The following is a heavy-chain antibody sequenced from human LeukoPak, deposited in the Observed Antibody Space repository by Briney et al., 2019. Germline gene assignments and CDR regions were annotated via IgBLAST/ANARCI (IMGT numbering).Heavy chain of an antibody. Sequence: ASVKVSCKVSGYTLTELSMHWVRQAPGKGLEWMGGFDPEDGETTYAQRFRDRLTMTEDTSADTAYMELSSLRSEDTAIYFCTINLRDYWGQGTLVTVSS. CDR3: TINLRDY. CDR2: FDPEDGET. V-gene: IGHV1-24*01. CDR1: GYTLTELS. J-gene: IGHJ4*02.